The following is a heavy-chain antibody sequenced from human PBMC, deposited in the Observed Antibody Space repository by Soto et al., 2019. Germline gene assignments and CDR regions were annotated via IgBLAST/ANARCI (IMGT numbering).Heavy chain of an antibody. CDR3: ARGDGREAFDI. Sequence: QVQLQESGPGLVKPSQTLSLTCTVSGGSISSGGYYWSWIRQHPGKGLEWIGYIYYSGSTYYNPSLQRRVSISADTSENQFSLKLSSATDADTAVYYCARGDGREAFDIWGQGTMFTVSS. D-gene: IGHD1-26*01. CDR1: GGSISSGGYY. CDR2: IYYSGST. V-gene: IGHV4-31*03. J-gene: IGHJ3*02.